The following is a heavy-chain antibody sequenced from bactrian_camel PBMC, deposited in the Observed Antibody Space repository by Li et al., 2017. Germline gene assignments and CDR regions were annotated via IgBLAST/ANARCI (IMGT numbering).Heavy chain of an antibody. CDR3: AAGTYASGCRYTY. D-gene: IGHD1*01. CDR2: LDNSGRA. CDR1: GYTSC. J-gene: IGHJ4*01. V-gene: IGHV3S53*01. Sequence: QLVESGGGSAQAGGSLRLTSAASGYTSCMGWFRQAPGKEREGVASLDNSGRASYADSVKGRFTISKDNVKNTLLLQMNSLKPDDSAMYYCAAGTYASGCRYTYWGQGTQVTVS.